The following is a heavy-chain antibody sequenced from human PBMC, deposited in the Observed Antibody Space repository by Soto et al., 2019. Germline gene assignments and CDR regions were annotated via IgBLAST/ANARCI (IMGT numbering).Heavy chain of an antibody. V-gene: IGHV4-34*01. Sequence: SETLSLTCAVYGGSFSGYYWSWIRQPPGKGLEWIGEINHSGSTNYNPSLKSRVTISVDTSKNQFSLKLSSVTAADTAVYYCARDPRYSYGWGAFDIWGQGTMVTVSS. CDR1: GGSFSGYY. CDR2: INHSGST. J-gene: IGHJ3*02. CDR3: ARDPRYSYGWGAFDI. D-gene: IGHD5-18*01.